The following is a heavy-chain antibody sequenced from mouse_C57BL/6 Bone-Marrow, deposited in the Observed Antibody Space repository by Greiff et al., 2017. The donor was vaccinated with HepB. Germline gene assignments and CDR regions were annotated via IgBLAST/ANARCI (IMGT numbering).Heavy chain of an antibody. CDR2: IYPSDSET. V-gene: IGHV1-61*01. D-gene: IGHD1-1*01. J-gene: IGHJ3*01. CDR3: ARRGYYYGSSAWFAY. CDR1: GYTFTSYW. Sequence: QVHVKQPGAELVRPGSSVKLSCKASGYTFTSYWMDWVKQRPGQGLEWIGNIYPSDSETHYNQKFKDKATLTVDKSSSTAYMQLSSLTSEDSAVYYCARRGYYYGSSAWFAYWGQGTLVTVSA.